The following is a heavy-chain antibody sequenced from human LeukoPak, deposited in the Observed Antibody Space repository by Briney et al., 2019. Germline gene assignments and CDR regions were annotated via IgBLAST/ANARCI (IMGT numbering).Heavy chain of an antibody. J-gene: IGHJ4*02. V-gene: IGHV3-33*01. CDR2: IWYDGSNK. D-gene: IGHD6-19*01. CDR3: ARDRGGSSGWYTFNY. CDR1: GFTFSSYG. Sequence: GRSLRLSCAASGFTFSSYGMHWVRQAPGKGLEWVAVIWYDGSNKYYADSVKGRFTISRDNSKNTLYLQMNSLRDEDTAVYYCARDRGGSSGWYTFNYWGQGTLVTVSS.